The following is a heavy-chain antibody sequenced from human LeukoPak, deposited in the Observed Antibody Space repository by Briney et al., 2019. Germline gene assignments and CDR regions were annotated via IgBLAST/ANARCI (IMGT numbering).Heavy chain of an antibody. CDR2: IYPGDSDT. CDR3: ARRDYYDGRGDAFDI. D-gene: IGHD3-22*01. V-gene: IGHV5-51*01. Sequence: GASLKISCKGSGYSFTSYWIGWVRQMPGKGLEWMGIIYPGDSDTRYSPSFQGQVTISADKSISTAYLQWSSLRASDTAMYYCARRDYYDGRGDAFDIWGQGTMVTVSS. CDR1: GYSFTSYW. J-gene: IGHJ3*02.